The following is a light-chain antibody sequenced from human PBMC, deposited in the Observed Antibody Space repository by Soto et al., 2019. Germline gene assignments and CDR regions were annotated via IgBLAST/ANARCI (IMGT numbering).Light chain of an antibody. J-gene: IGKJ5*01. V-gene: IGKV1-5*01. CDR1: QNIRNW. CDR3: QHYNTYST. Sequence: DIQMTQSPSTLSASVGDGVTITCRATQNIRNWLAWYQQKPGKAPNPPIYDASSLKSGVPARFSGSRSGTEFTRTISSLQPDDFATYYCQHYNTYSTFGQGTRLEI. CDR2: DAS.